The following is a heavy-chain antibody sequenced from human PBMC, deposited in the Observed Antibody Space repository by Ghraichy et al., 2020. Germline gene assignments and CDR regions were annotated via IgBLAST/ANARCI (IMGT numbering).Heavy chain of an antibody. CDR3: ARGSDYDFWSGYYTADAFDI. V-gene: IGHV4-31*03. D-gene: IGHD3-3*01. Sequence: SETLSLTCTVSGGSISSGGYYWSWIRQHPGKGLEWIGYIYYSGSTYYNPSLKSRVTISVDTSKNQFSLKLSSVTAADTAVYYCARGSDYDFWSGYYTADAFDIWGQGTMVTVSS. J-gene: IGHJ3*02. CDR1: GGSISSGGYY. CDR2: IYYSGST.